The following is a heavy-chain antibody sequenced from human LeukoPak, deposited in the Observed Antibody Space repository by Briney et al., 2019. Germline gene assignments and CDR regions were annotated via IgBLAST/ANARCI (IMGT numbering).Heavy chain of an antibody. J-gene: IGHJ4*02. V-gene: IGHV1-69*06. Sequence: ASVKVSCKASGGTFSSYAISWVRQAPGQGLEWMGGIIPIFGTANYAQKFQGRVTITADKSTSTAYMELSSLRSEDTAVYYCARDWRYYDSSGLTGFDYWGQGTLVTVSS. D-gene: IGHD3-22*01. CDR3: ARDWRYYDSSGLTGFDY. CDR1: GGTFSSYA. CDR2: IIPIFGTA.